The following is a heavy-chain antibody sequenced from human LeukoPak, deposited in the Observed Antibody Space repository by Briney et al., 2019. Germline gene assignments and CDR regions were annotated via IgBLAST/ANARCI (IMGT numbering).Heavy chain of an antibody. CDR3: AKRIDIAVVPEAATHQAFDV. J-gene: IGHJ3*01. CDR2: VSPGGVSP. D-gene: IGHD2-2*01. V-gene: IGHV3-23*01. CDR1: GFTFSSYA. Sequence: GGSLRLSCAASGFTFSSYAMSWVRQAPGKGLEWVSSVSPGGVSPNHADSVKGRFTVSRDDSLNTLYLQMNSLRVDDTAVYYCAKRIDIAVVPEAATHQAFDVWGQGTMVTVSS.